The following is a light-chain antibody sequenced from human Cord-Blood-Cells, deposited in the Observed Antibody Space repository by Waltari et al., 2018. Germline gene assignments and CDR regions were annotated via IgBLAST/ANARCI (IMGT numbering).Light chain of an antibody. J-gene: IGKJ2*01. CDR1: QSISSY. CDR3: QQNNSTPYT. V-gene: IGKV1-39*01. CDR2: AAS. Sequence: IQMTQSPSSPSASVGDRVTITCRASQSISSYLNWYQQKPGKAPKLLIYAASSLQSGVPSRFSGSGSGTDFTLTISSLQPEDVATYYCQQNNSTPYTFGQGTKLEIK.